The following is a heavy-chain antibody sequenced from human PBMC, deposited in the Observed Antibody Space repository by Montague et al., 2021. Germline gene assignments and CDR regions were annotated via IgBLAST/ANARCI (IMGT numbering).Heavy chain of an antibody. CDR2: TYTGGSA. J-gene: IGHJ4*02. CDR3: ARDESNTSSLDY. D-gene: IGHD3-10*01. V-gene: IGHV3-53*01. CDR1: GFNVNSHY. Sequence: FLSLSCSASGFNVNSHYMSWVRQAPGKGLEWVSVTYTGGSAYYADSVKGRFTVTRDSSKNMVYLQMDSLRAEDTAVYFCARDESNTSSLDYWGQGTLVTVSS.